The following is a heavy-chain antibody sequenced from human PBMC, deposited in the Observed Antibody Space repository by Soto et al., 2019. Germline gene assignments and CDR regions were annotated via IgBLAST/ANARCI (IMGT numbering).Heavy chain of an antibody. D-gene: IGHD1-26*01. V-gene: IGHV1-2*02. CDR2: INPNSGGT. CDR1: GYTFTGYY. Sequence: ASVKVSCKASGYTFTGYYMHWVRQAPGQGLEWMGWINPNSGGTNYAQKFQGRVTMTRDTSISTAYMELSRLRSDDTAVYYCARLWELLDYYYGMGVWGQGTTVTVSS. CDR3: ARLWELLDYYYGMGV. J-gene: IGHJ6*02.